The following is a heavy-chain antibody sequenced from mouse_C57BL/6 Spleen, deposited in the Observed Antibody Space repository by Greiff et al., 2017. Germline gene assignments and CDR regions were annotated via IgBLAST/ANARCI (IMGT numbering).Heavy chain of an antibody. V-gene: IGHV5-17*01. CDR1: GFTFSDYG. CDR2: ISSGSSTI. D-gene: IGHD1-1*01. J-gene: IGHJ2*01. Sequence: EVQLVESGGGLVKPGGSLKLSCAASGFTFSDYGMHWVRQAPEKGLEWVAYISSGSSTIYYADTVKGRFTFSRDNATNTLFMQMTSLRSEDTAIYYCARPYYNGRAALYVYWGQGTTLTVSS. CDR3: ARPYYNGRAALYVY.